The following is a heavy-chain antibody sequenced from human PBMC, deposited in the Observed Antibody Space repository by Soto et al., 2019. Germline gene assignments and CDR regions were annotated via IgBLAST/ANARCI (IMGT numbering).Heavy chain of an antibody. V-gene: IGHV4-59*08. Sequence: QVQLQESGPGLVKPSETLSLTCTVSGGSISSYYWSWIRQPPGKGLEWIGYIYYSGSTNYNPSLKHRVTLTVDTSKNQFSLKLSSVPAANTAVYYCARVQEGYCSSTSCRGWEASYYYYYYMDVWGKGTTVTVSS. J-gene: IGHJ6*03. CDR3: ARVQEGYCSSTSCRGWEASYYYYYYMDV. CDR1: GGSISSYY. CDR2: IYYSGST. D-gene: IGHD2-2*01.